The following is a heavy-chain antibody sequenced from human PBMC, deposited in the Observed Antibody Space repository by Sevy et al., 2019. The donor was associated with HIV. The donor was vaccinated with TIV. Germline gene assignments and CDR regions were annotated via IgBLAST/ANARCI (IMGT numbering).Heavy chain of an antibody. J-gene: IGHJ4*02. CDR2: ISYDGSNK. CDR1: GFTFSSYG. D-gene: IGHD2-15*01. Sequence: GGSLRLSCAASGFTFSSYGMHWVRQAPGKGLEWVAVISYDGSNKYYADSVKGRFTISRDNSKNTLYLKMNSLRAEDTAVYYCAKDGGDRVGTVLGYCSGGSCYFDYWGQGTLVTVSS. V-gene: IGHV3-30*18. CDR3: AKDGGDRVGTVLGYCSGGSCYFDY.